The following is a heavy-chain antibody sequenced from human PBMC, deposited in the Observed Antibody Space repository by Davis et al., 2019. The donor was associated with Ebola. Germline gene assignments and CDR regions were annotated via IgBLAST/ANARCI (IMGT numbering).Heavy chain of an antibody. J-gene: IGHJ6*02. CDR3: ARDLSYSYYYHYYGMDV. D-gene: IGHD3-10*01. V-gene: IGHV1-2*02. CDR1: GDTLSELS. Sequence: ASVKVSCKVSGDTLSELSMHWVRQAPGQGLEWMGGINPISGDTNYAESFQGRVTMTRDTSISTVYMELIRLRSDDTAVYFCARDLSYSYYYHYYGMDVWGQGTTVTVSS. CDR2: INPISGDT.